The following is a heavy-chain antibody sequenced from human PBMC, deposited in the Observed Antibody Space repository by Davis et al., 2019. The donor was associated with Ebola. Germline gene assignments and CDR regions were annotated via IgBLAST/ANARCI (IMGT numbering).Heavy chain of an antibody. Sequence: MPSEPLSLTCTVPGGSIRSHYWSWIRQPPGKGLEWIGYIYNSGSTNYNPSLKSRVTMSLDTSKNQFSLKLSSVTAADTAVYYCASLLRYCSGGTCYGGWGQGTLVTVSS. CDR3: ASLLRYCSGGTCYGG. V-gene: IGHV4-59*08. D-gene: IGHD2-15*01. J-gene: IGHJ4*02. CDR2: IYNSGST. CDR1: GGSIRSHY.